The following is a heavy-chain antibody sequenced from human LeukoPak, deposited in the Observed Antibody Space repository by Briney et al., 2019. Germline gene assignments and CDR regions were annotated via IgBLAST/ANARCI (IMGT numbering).Heavy chain of an antibody. CDR2: FYHSGNT. J-gene: IGHJ4*02. CDR3: ARLDYGGTHGDY. Sequence: SETLSLTCTVSGGSISPYYWSWIRQPPGKGLEWIGSFYHSGNTYYNPSLKSRVTISVDTSKNQFSLKLSSVTAADTAVYYCARLDYGGTHGDYWGQGTLVTVSS. CDR1: GGSISPYY. D-gene: IGHD4-23*01. V-gene: IGHV4-38-2*02.